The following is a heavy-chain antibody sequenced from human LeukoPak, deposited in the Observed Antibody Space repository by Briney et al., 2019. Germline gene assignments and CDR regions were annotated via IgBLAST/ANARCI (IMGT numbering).Heavy chain of an antibody. V-gene: IGHV3-48*03. CDR1: GFTFSSYE. CDR3: ASLLTGYGNYGMDV. D-gene: IGHD3-9*01. CDR2: ISSSGSTI. Sequence: QPGGSLRLSCAASGFTFSSYEMNWVRQAPGKGLEWVSYISSSGSTIYYAASVKGRFTISRDNAKNSLYLQMNSLRAEDTAVYYCASLLTGYGNYGMDVWGQGTTVTVSS. J-gene: IGHJ6*02.